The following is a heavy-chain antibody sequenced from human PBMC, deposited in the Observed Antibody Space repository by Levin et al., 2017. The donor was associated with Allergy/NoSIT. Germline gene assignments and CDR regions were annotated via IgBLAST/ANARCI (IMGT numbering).Heavy chain of an antibody. Sequence: ASVKVSCKASGYTFTGYYMHWVRQAPGQGLEWMGWINPNSGGTNYAQKFQGRVTMTRDTSISTAYMELSRLRSDDTAVYYCAREGVAASTAGNYYDGMDGWGQGTTVTVSS. J-gene: IGHJ6*02. CDR1: GYTFTGYY. D-gene: IGHD2-15*01. CDR3: AREGVAASTAGNYYDGMDG. V-gene: IGHV1-2*02. CDR2: INPNSGGT.